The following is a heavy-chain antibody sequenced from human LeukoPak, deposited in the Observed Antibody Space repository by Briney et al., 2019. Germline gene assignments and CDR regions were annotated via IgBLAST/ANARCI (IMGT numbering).Heavy chain of an antibody. D-gene: IGHD2-15*01. Sequence: PGGSLRLSCAASGFTFSIYAMSWVRQAPAKGLECVSAISDSGGSTYYADYVKGRFTISRDNSKNTLYLQVNSLRAGDTAVYYCARACSGGSCYLAAFDIWGQGTMVTVSS. V-gene: IGHV3-23*01. CDR2: ISDSGGST. CDR3: ARACSGGSCYLAAFDI. CDR1: GFTFSIYA. J-gene: IGHJ3*02.